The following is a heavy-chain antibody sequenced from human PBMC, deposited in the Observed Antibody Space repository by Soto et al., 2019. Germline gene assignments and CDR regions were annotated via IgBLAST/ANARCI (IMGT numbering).Heavy chain of an antibody. CDR1: GFSISTNGVG. CDR2: IYWDDDK. J-gene: IGHJ4*02. CDR3: AHRGSDTFLNY. D-gene: IGHD2-21*01. V-gene: IGHV2-5*02. Sequence: QITLKESGPTLVKSTQTLTLTCTFSGFSISTNGVGVGWIRQPPGKALEWLALIYWDDDKSYSPSLKSRLTITKDTSKNQVVLTMTNMDPVDTATYFCAHRGSDTFLNYWGQGTLVTVSS.